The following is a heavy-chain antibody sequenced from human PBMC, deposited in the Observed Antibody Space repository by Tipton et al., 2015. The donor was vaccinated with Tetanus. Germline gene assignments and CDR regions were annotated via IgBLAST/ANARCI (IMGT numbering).Heavy chain of an antibody. J-gene: IGHJ4*02. D-gene: IGHD1-1*01. CDR1: GGSVSRSSYY. Sequence: TLSLTCTVSGGSVSRSSYYWSWIRQSAAMGLEWIGRINTSGSSDYNPSLKGRVTMSIDTSGNRFSLDLTSVTAADTAIYYCARASHFQWERVRLDYWGQGLRVTVSS. V-gene: IGHV4-61*02. CDR2: INTSGSS. CDR3: ARASHFQWERVRLDY.